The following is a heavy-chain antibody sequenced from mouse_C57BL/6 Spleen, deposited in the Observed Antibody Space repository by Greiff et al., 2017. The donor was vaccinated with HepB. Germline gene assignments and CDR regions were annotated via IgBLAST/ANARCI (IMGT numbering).Heavy chain of an antibody. CDR3: ARETFPKDYFDY. CDR2: INPNNGGT. CDR1: GYTFTDYN. J-gene: IGHJ2*01. V-gene: IGHV1-22*01. Sequence: VQLQQSGPELVKPGASVKMSCKASGYTFTDYNMHWVKQSHGKSLEWIGYINPNNGGTSYNQKFKGKATLTVNKSSSTAYMELRSLTSEDSAVYYCARETFPKDYFDYWGQGTTLTVSS.